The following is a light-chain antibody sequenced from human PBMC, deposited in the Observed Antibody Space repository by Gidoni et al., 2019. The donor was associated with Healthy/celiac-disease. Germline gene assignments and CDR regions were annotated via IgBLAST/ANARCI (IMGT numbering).Light chain of an antibody. J-gene: IGKJ1*01. CDR2: WAS. CDR3: QQYYSTPPWT. Sequence: DIVMTPSPDSLSVSLGERATINCKSSQSVLYSSNNKNYLAWYQQKPGQPPNLLIYWASTRESGVPDRFIGGGSGTDFTLTIISLQAEDVAVYYFQQYYSTPPWTFGQGTKVEIK. CDR1: QSVLYSSNNKNY. V-gene: IGKV4-1*01.